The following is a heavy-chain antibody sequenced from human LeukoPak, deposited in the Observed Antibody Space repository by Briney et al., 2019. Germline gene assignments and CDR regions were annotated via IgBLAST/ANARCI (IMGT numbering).Heavy chain of an antibody. J-gene: IGHJ4*02. CDR1: GFTFSHYW. CDR3: AKDRQAVAGIDFDY. Sequence: GGSLRLSCAASGFTFSHYWMTWVRQAPGKGLEWVSAISGSGGSTYYADSVKGRFTISRDNSKNTLYLQMNSLGAGDTAVYYCAKDRQAVAGIDFDYWGQGTLVTVSS. CDR2: ISGSGGST. D-gene: IGHD6-19*01. V-gene: IGHV3-23*01.